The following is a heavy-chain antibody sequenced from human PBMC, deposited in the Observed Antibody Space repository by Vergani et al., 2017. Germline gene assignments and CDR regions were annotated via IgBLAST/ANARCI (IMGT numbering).Heavy chain of an antibody. CDR2: IYPADSDT. CDR1: EYSFGNYW. CDR3: ARHTTYTDS. J-gene: IGHJ4*02. V-gene: IGHV5-51*01. Sequence: EVELVQSGPEMRKPGESLKISCKGSEYSFGNYWIGWVPQMPGKGLEWMGIIYPADSDTRYSPSFQGQVTIAADKSNSTAFLQWDSLKASDTALYYCARHTTYTDSWGQGTLVTVSS. D-gene: IGHD1-1*01.